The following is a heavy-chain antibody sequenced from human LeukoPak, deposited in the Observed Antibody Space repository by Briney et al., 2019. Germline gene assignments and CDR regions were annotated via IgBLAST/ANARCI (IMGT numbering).Heavy chain of an antibody. CDR2: INPNGGGT. CDR1: GYTFTYYY. J-gene: IGHJ4*02. D-gene: IGHD3-3*01. CDR3: TRVSISGWGYFDS. Sequence: ASVKVSCKASGYTFTYYYIHWMRQAPGQGLEWMGWINPNGGGTNYAQKFQERVTMTRDTSTNTAYMDLSRLRSDDTAVYYCTRVSISGWGYFDSWGQGTLVTVSS. V-gene: IGHV1-2*02.